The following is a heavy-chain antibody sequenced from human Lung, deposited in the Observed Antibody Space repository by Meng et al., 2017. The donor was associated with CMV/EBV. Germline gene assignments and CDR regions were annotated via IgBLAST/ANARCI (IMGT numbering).Heavy chain of an antibody. CDR1: GFTFRTTW. D-gene: IGHD1-1*01. V-gene: IGHV3-15*01. CDR2: IKSRNDGGTA. Sequence: GESXKISCAASGFTFRTTWMSWVRQAPGKGLDWVGRIKSRNDGGTADHGTPVKGRFTISRDDSKDTLYLPMNSLKVEDTAIYYCTTGFGTAEAFWGQGTLVTVSS. CDR3: TTGFGTAEAF. J-gene: IGHJ4*02.